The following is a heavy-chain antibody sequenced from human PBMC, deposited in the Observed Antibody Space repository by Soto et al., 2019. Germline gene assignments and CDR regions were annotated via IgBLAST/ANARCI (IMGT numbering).Heavy chain of an antibody. CDR2: IVVGSDNT. CDR3: AAAILGQPPYLDGKDV. Sequence: SVKVSCKASGFTLSSSAVQWVRQARGQGLEWIGWIVVGSDNTNYAQKFQERVTITRDMSTSTVYMELSSLRSEDTATYYCAAAILGQPPYLDGKDVSSQGSPVTVSS. D-gene: IGHD1-26*01. V-gene: IGHV1-58*01. J-gene: IGHJ6*02. CDR1: GFTLSSSA.